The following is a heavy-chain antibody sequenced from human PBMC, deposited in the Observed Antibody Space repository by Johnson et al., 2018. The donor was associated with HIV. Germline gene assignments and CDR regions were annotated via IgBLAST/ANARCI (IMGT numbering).Heavy chain of an antibody. J-gene: IGHJ3*02. Sequence: VQLVESGGGLIQPGGSLRLSCAASGFTVSSNYMSWVRQAPGKGLEWVSVIYSCGSTYYSDSVKGRFTISRDNSKNTLYLQMNSLRAEDTAVYYCARGLGRTTVGNDAFDIWGQGTMVTVSS. D-gene: IGHD4-23*01. CDR1: GFTVSSNY. CDR2: IYSCGST. V-gene: IGHV3-53*01. CDR3: ARGLGRTTVGNDAFDI.